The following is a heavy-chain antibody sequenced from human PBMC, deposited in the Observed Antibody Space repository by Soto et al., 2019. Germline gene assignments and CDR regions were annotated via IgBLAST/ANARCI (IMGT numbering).Heavy chain of an antibody. CDR3: ARGENGAFDI. V-gene: IGHV4-38-2*01. D-gene: IGHD1-26*01. Sequence: SETLSLTCAVSGYSISNAYYWAWIRQPPGKGLEWIASVYRSGNTYYNPSLKSRVTISVDTSKNHFSLKLISVTATDTAVYYCARGENGAFDIWGQGTMVTVSS. CDR2: VYRSGNT. J-gene: IGHJ3*02. CDR1: GYSISNAYY.